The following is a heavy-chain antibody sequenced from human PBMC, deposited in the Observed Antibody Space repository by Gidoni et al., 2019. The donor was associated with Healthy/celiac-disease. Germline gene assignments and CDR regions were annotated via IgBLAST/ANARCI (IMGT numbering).Heavy chain of an antibody. CDR2: INHSGST. D-gene: IGHD2-15*01. J-gene: IGHJ5*02. CDR3: ARCPNRSGGSCHWFDP. V-gene: IGHV4-34*01. Sequence: QVQLQQWGAGLLKPSETLSLTCAVYGGSFSGYYWSWIRQPPGKGLEWIGEINHSGSTNYNPSLKSRVTISVDTSKNQFSLKLSSVTAADTAVYYCARCPNRSGGSCHWFDPWGQGTLVTVSS. CDR1: GGSFSGYY.